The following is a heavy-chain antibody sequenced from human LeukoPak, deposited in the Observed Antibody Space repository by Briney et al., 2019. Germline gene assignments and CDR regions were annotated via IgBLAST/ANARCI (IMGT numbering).Heavy chain of an antibody. J-gene: IGHJ6*02. Sequence: GGSLRLSCAASGFTVSSNYMSWVRQAPGKGLEWVSVIYSGGSTYYADSVKGRFTISRDNSKNTLYLQMNSLRAEDTAAYYCARDTVVTTGAYYYYYGMDVWGQGTTVTVSS. CDR2: IYSGGST. CDR3: ARDTVVTTGAYYYYYGMDV. D-gene: IGHD4-23*01. CDR1: GFTVSSNY. V-gene: IGHV3-53*01.